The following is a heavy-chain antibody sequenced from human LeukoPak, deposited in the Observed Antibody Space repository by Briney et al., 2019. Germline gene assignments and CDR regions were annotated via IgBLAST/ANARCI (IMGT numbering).Heavy chain of an antibody. CDR1: GGSISSGGYY. V-gene: IGHV4-61*02. CDR3: AAENQFGELPTDPFDY. CDR2: IYTSGST. J-gene: IGHJ4*02. D-gene: IGHD3-10*01. Sequence: PSQILSLTCTVSGGSISSGGYYWSWIRQPAGKGLEWIGRIYTSGSTNYNPSLKSRVTISVDTSKNQFSLKLSSVTAADTAVYYCAAENQFGELPTDPFDYWGQGTLVTVSS.